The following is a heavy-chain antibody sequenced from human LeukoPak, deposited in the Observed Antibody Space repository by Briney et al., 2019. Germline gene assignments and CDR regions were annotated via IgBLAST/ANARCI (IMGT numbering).Heavy chain of an antibody. CDR3: ATIVAAAARGLFDY. CDR1: GGSFSGYY. Sequence: SETLSLTCAVYGGSFSGYYWSWIRQPPGKGLEWIGEINHSGSTNYNPSLKSRVTISVDTSKNQFSLKLSSVTAADTAVYYCATIVAAAARGLFDYWVQGTLVTVSS. D-gene: IGHD6-13*01. CDR2: INHSGST. J-gene: IGHJ4*02. V-gene: IGHV4-34*01.